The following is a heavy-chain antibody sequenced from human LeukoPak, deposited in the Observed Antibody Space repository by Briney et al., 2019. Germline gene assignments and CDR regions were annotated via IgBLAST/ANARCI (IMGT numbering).Heavy chain of an antibody. CDR2: IYHSGRA. CDR3: ATFPIFKNYYYMDV. J-gene: IGHJ6*03. D-gene: IGHD3-9*01. V-gene: IGHV4-38-2*02. Sequence: SETLSLTCTVSGYSITSGYYWAWIRQPPGKGLEWIGNIYHSGRAFYKSSLRSRVTISVDTSKNQFSLKLSSVTAADTAVYYCATFPIFKNYYYMDVWGKGTTVTVSS. CDR1: GYSITSGYY.